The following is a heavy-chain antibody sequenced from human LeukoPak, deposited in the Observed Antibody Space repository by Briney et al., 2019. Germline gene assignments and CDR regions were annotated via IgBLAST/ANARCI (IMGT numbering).Heavy chain of an antibody. CDR2: IYTSGST. Sequence: SETLSLTCTVSGGSISSGSYYWSWIRQPARKGLEWIGRIYTSGSTNYNPSLKSRVTISVDTSKNQFSLKLSSVTAADTAVYYCARAIITMVRGVSAPNWFDPWGQGTLVTVSS. V-gene: IGHV4-61*02. CDR3: ARAIITMVRGVSAPNWFDP. J-gene: IGHJ5*02. CDR1: GGSISSGSYY. D-gene: IGHD3-10*01.